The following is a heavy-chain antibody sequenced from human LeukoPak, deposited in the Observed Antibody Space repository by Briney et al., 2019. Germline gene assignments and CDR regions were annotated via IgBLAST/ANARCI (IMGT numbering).Heavy chain of an antibody. J-gene: IGHJ3*02. CDR1: GLTFSSYG. D-gene: IGHD7-27*01. Sequence: GGSLRLSCAASGLTFSSYGMHWVRQAPGKGLEWVAFISYDGSNKYYADSVKGRFTISRDNSKNTLYLQMNSLRAEDTAVYYCAKDLRPSNWGWGGAFDIWGQGTMVTVSS. CDR3: AKDLRPSNWGWGGAFDI. CDR2: ISYDGSNK. V-gene: IGHV3-30*18.